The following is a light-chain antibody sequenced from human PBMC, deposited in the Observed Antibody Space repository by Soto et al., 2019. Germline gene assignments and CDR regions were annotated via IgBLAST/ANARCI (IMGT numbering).Light chain of an antibody. Sequence: DIQMTQSPSSLSASIGDRVTITCRASQTVNTYLHWYQQKPGKAPKLLIYAASNLQSGVPSRFSGSGSGTNFTLSLNSLQPEDFATYYCQQGYGNPCTFGQGTKVDIK. CDR3: QQGYGNPCT. V-gene: IGKV1-39*01. CDR1: QTVNTY. CDR2: AAS. J-gene: IGKJ1*01.